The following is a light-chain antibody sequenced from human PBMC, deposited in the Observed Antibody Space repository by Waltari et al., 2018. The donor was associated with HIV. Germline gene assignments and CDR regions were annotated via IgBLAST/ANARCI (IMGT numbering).Light chain of an antibody. CDR2: EVT. Sequence: QSALTQPPSASGSPGPSVTISCTGTSSDAGGYNYVSWYQQHPGKAPKLMIYEVTKRPSGVPDRFSGSKSGNTASLTVSGLQAEDEADYYCSSYAGSSNLRVFGGGTKLTVL. V-gene: IGLV2-8*01. J-gene: IGLJ2*01. CDR3: SSYAGSSNLRV. CDR1: SSDAGGYNY.